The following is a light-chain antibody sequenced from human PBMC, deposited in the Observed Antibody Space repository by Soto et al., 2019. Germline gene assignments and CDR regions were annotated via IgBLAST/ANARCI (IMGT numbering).Light chain of an antibody. Sequence: DIQMIQSPSSVSASVGDRVTFTCRASQGISSWLAWYQQKPGKAPKLLINVASNLQSGVPSRFSGSGSGTDYTLTISSLQPEDFATYYCQQAYSFPITFGQGTRLEIK. CDR1: QGISSW. CDR2: VAS. J-gene: IGKJ5*01. CDR3: QQAYSFPIT. V-gene: IGKV1-12*01.